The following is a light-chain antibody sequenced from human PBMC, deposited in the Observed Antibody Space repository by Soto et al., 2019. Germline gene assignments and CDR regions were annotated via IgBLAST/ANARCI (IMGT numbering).Light chain of an antibody. CDR3: NSYTTTSTWV. J-gene: IGLJ3*02. CDR1: SSDVGAYNY. Sequence: QAVVTQPASVSGSPGQSISISCTGTSSDVGAYNYVSWFQQHPGKAPKLVIYDVSDRPSGVSNRFSGSKSGNTASLTISGLQAEDEADYYCNSYTTTSTWVFGGGTKVTVL. V-gene: IGLV2-14*01. CDR2: DVS.